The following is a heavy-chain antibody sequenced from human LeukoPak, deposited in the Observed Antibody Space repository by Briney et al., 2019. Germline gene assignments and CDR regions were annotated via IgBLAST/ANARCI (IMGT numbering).Heavy chain of an antibody. CDR3: TEVERRNY. CDR1: GYSISSGYY. J-gene: IGHJ4*02. CDR2: IYHSGST. V-gene: IGHV4-38-2*01. D-gene: IGHD1-1*01. Sequence: SETLSLTCAVSGYSISSGYYWGWIRQPPGKGLEWIGSIYHSGSTYYNPSLKSRVTISVDTSKNQFSLKLRSVTAADTAVYYCTEVERRNYWGQGTLVTVSS.